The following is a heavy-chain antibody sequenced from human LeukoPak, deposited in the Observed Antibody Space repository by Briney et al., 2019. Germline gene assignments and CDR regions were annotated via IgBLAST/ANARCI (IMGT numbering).Heavy chain of an antibody. CDR2: IFWDGDPT. CDR1: GLHQEVNT. V-gene: IGHV3-43*01. CDR3: ASGTTVTYFDY. J-gene: IGHJ4*02. D-gene: IGHD4-17*01. Sequence: GDPVTLFCGVCGLHQEVNTMQWLRAPPGKGVQWVSLIFWDGDPTYHTDSVKGRLTISRDHSKDSLYLLMKNLTTEETAFYYCASGTTVTYFDYGGQGALVTVPS.